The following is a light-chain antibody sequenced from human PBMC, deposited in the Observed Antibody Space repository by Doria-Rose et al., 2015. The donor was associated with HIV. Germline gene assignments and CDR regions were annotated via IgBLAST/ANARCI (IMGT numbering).Light chain of an antibody. CDR2: WAS. Sequence: DIRVTQSPESLGMSLGERATLNCKSNQSLLYTSKNYLAWYQQKPGQPPKLLIYWASTRQSGVPARFSGSGSGTDFTLTISSLEAEDVAVNYCQQYYGTPSFGPGTTVDIK. J-gene: IGKJ3*01. CDR3: QQYYGTPS. CDR1: QSLLYTSKNY. V-gene: IGKV4-1*01.